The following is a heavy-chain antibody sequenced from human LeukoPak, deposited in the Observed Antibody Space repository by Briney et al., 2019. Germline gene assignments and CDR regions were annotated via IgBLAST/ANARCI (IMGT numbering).Heavy chain of an antibody. V-gene: IGHV3-48*04. Sequence: GGSLRLSCAASGFTFSSYSMNWVRQAPGKGLEWVSYISSSGSTIYYADSVKGRFTISRDNAKNSLYLQMNSLRAEDTAVYYCARGGPTTGYNYWGQGTLVTVSS. J-gene: IGHJ4*02. CDR3: ARGGPTTGYNY. CDR2: ISSSGSTI. D-gene: IGHD1-1*01. CDR1: GFTFSSYS.